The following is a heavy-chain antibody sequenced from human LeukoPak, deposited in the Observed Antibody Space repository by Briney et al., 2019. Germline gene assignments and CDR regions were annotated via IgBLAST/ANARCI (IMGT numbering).Heavy chain of an antibody. CDR2: INPNSGGT. V-gene: IGHV1-2*02. CDR1: GYTFTGYY. J-gene: IGHJ4*02. CDR3: ARDPTVLYGSGSYRHHYPPFDY. Sequence: ASVKVSCKASGYTFTGYYMHWVRQAPGQGLEWMGWINPNSGGTNYAQKFQGRVTTTRDTSISTAYMELSRLRSDDTAVYYCARDPTVLYGSGSYRHHYPPFDYWGQGTLVTVSS. D-gene: IGHD3-10*01.